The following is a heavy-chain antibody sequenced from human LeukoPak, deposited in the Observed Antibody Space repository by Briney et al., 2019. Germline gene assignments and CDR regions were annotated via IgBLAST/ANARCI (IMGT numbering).Heavy chain of an antibody. V-gene: IGHV4-59*01. D-gene: IGHD5-18*01. CDR1: GGSISSYY. CDR3: ASQEYSYGLYLGNYYYGMDV. J-gene: IGHJ6*02. CDR2: IYYSGST. Sequence: PSETLSLTCTVSGGSISSYYWSWIRQPPGKGLKWIGYIYYSGSTNYNPSLKSRVTISVDTSKNQFSLKLSSVTAADTAVYYCASQEYSYGLYLGNYYYGMDVWGQGTTVTVSS.